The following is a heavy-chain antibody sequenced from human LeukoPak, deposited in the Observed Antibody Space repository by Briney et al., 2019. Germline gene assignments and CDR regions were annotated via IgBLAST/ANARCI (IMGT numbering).Heavy chain of an antibody. CDR1: GFTFDAYA. D-gene: IGHD6-19*01. V-gene: IGHV3-9*01. Sequence: PGRSLRLSCAASGFTFDAYAMHWVRQAPGKGLEWVSGISWNSGTIGYADSVKGRFTISRDNAKNSLYLQMNSLRVEDTALYFCAVDLYSSVWYGAFDMWGQGTMVTVST. CDR3: AVDLYSSVWYGAFDM. J-gene: IGHJ3*02. CDR2: ISWNSGTI.